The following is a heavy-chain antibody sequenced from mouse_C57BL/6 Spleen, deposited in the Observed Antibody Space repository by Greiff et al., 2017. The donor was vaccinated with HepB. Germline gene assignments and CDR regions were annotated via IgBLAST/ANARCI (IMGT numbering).Heavy chain of an antibody. Sequence: QVQLQQPGAELVKPGASVKLSCKASGYTFTSYWMHWVKQRPGQGLEWIGMIHPNSGSTNYNEKFKSKATLTVDKSSSTAYMQLSSLTSEDSAVYYCARRNVLLYAMDYWGQGTSVTVSS. J-gene: IGHJ4*01. CDR1: GYTFTSYW. CDR2: IHPNSGST. V-gene: IGHV1-64*01. D-gene: IGHD1-1*01. CDR3: ARRNVLLYAMDY.